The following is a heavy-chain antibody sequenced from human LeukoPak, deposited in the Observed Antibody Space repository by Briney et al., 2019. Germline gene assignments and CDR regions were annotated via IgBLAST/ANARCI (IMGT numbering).Heavy chain of an antibody. D-gene: IGHD5-12*01. CDR3: AKRSDIVATIRIGLLDV. CDR1: GFTFSTYA. Sequence: GGSLRLSCAASGFTFSTYALSWVRQAPGKGLEWVSAISGSGGSTYYADSVKGRFTISRDNSKNTLYLQMNSLRAEDTAVYYCAKRSDIVATIRIGLLDVWGKGTTVTVSS. CDR2: ISGSGGST. J-gene: IGHJ6*04. V-gene: IGHV3-23*01.